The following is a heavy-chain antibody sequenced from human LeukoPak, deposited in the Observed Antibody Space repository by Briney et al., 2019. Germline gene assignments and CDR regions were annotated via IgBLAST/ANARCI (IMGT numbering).Heavy chain of an antibody. CDR2: IKQDGGEK. D-gene: IGHD3-10*01. CDR1: GLSFRSYW. J-gene: IGHJ5*02. CDR3: AGGSGYLITS. V-gene: IGHV3-7*02. Sequence: GGSLRLSCAATGLSFRSYWMNGVRQAPGKGLEWLAIIKQDGGEKHYKGSVEGRFTISRDNAKNSLHLQMNSLRAEDTAVYYCAGGSGYLITSWGQGTLVTVSS.